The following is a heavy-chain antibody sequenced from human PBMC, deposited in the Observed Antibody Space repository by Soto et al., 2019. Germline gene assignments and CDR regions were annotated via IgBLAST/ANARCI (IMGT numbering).Heavy chain of an antibody. CDR1: GFTFSSYA. J-gene: IGHJ6*02. CDR3: ARDGFPLVGQRLPLGGYYYYGMDV. V-gene: IGHV3-30-3*01. D-gene: IGHD6-25*01. CDR2: ISYDGSNK. Sequence: QVQLVESGGGVVQPGRSLRLSCAASGFTFSSYAMHWVRQAPGKGLAWVAVISYDGSNKYYADSVKGRFTISRDNSKNTLYLQMNSLRAEDTAVYYCARDGFPLVGQRLPLGGYYYYGMDVWGQGTTVTVSS.